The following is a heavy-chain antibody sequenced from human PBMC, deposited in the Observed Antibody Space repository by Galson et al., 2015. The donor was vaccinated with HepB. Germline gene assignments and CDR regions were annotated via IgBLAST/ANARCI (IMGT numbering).Heavy chain of an antibody. J-gene: IGHJ6*02. Sequence: SVKVSCKASGDTVNNYAINWVRQAPGRGLEWLGWINAKTGKATYAQGFTGRFVFSLDTSVRTAYLEINNLEADDSALYYCAKEMTFYEVSGYSNYYGMDVWGQGTTVTVSS. D-gene: IGHD3-22*01. CDR2: INAKTGKA. CDR3: AKEMTFYEVSGYSNYYGMDV. V-gene: IGHV7-4-1*02. CDR1: GDTVNNYA.